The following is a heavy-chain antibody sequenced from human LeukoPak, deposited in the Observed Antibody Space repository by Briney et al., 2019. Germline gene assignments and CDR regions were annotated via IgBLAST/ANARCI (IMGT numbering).Heavy chain of an antibody. V-gene: IGHV3-23*01. CDR3: AKSSACVSVYSSGSD. CDR1: GFTFSSYA. Sequence: GGSLRLSCAASGFTFSSYAMTWVRQVPGKGLEWVSGIRGGGDSTYYAGSVEGRFTISRDNSKNTLYLQMNSLRAEDTAVYYCAKSSACVSVYSSGSDWGQGTLVTVSS. D-gene: IGHD6-19*01. CDR2: IRGGGDST. J-gene: IGHJ4*02.